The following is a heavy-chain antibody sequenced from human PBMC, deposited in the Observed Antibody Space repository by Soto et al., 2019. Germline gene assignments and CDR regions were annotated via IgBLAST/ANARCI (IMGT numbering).Heavy chain of an antibody. CDR3: ATTYSYGYYFDY. D-gene: IGHD5-18*01. CDR1: GCSISSSNW. J-gene: IGHJ4*02. Sequence: SETLSLTCSVSGCSISSSNWWSWVRQPPGKGLEWIGEIYHSGSTNYNPSLKSRVTISVDKSKNQFSLKLSSVTAADTAVYYCATTYSYGYYFDYWGQGTLVTVSS. V-gene: IGHV4-4*02. CDR2: IYHSGST.